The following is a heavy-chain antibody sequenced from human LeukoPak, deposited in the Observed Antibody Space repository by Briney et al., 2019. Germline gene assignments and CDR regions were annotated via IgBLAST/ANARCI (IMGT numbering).Heavy chain of an antibody. J-gene: IGHJ6*02. Sequence: SQTLSLTCTVSGGSISSGGYYWSWIRRHPGKGLEWIGYIYYSGSTYYNPSLKSRVTISVDTSKNQFSLKLSSVTAADTAVYYCARDITIFGVVGLYYYYGMDVWGQGTTVTVSS. CDR3: ARDITIFGVVGLYYYYGMDV. CDR1: GGSISSGGYY. V-gene: IGHV4-31*03. CDR2: IYYSGST. D-gene: IGHD3-3*01.